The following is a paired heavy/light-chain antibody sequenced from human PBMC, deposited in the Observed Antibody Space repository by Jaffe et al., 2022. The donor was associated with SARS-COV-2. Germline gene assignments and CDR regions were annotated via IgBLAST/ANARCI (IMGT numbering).Light chain of an antibody. V-gene: IGKV3-11*01. J-gene: IGKJ1*01. Sequence: EIVLTQSPATLSLSPGERATLSCRASESVSTYLAWYQQKPGQAPRLLIYDASSRATGVPARFSGSGSGTDFTLTISSLEPGDFAVYYCQQRSNWRWTFGQGTKVEIK. CDR2: DAS. CDR3: QQRSNWRWT. CDR1: ESVSTY.
Heavy chain of an antibody. CDR3: ARDRGGSWYYYGMDV. V-gene: IGHV3-48*03. CDR1: GFTFSTYE. J-gene: IGHJ6*02. Sequence: QLVESGGGLVQPGGSLRLSCAASGFTFSTYEMTWVRQAPGKGLEWVSYISGTGVTVHYEDSVKGRFTISRDNAKNTLYLQMDSLRDDDTAVYYCARDRGGSWYYYGMDVWGQGTTVTVSS. D-gene: IGHD6-13*01. CDR2: ISGTGVTV.